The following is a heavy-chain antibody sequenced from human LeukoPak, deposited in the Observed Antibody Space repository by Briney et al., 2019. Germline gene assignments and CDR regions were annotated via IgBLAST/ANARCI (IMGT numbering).Heavy chain of an antibody. J-gene: IGHJ4*02. D-gene: IGHD6-13*01. CDR1: GGSFSGYY. V-gene: IGHV4-34*01. CDR3: ARGRGQAIAAAGDY. Sequence: PSETLSLTCAVYGGSFSGYYWSWIRQPPGKGLEWIGEINHSGSTNYNPSLKSRVTISVDTSKNQFSLKLSSVTAADTAVYYCARGRGQAIAAAGDYWGRGTLVTVSS. CDR2: INHSGST.